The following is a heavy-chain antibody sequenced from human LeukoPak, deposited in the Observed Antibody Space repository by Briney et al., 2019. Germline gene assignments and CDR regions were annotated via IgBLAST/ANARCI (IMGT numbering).Heavy chain of an antibody. J-gene: IGHJ4*02. CDR3: ARTDRVAGRRGYLDY. CDR1: GFTFSDYY. CDR2: ISSSGSTI. D-gene: IGHD6-19*01. Sequence: PGGSLRLSCAASGFTFSDYYMSWIRQAPGKGLEWVSYISSSGSTIYYADSVKGRFTISRDNAKSSLYLQMSSLRAEDTAVYYCARTDRVAGRRGYLDYWGQGTLVTVSS. V-gene: IGHV3-11*04.